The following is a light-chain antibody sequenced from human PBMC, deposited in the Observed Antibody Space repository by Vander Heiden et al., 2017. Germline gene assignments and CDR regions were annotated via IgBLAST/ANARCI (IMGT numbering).Light chain of an antibody. Sequence: QSALPQPASLSGSPGQSITISCTGTSSDVGGYNYVSWYQQHPGKAPKLMIYDVSNRPSGVSNRFSGSKSGNTASLTISGLQAEDEADYYCSSYTSSSTRVFGGGTKLTVL. CDR2: DVS. V-gene: IGLV2-14*01. CDR3: SSYTSSSTRV. CDR1: SSDVGGYNY. J-gene: IGLJ3*02.